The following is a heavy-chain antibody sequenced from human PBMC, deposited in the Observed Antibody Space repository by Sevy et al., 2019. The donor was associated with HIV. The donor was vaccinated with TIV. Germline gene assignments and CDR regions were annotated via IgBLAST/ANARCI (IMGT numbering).Heavy chain of an antibody. CDR1: GYTFTGYY. Sequence: APVKVSCKASGYTFTGYYMHWVRQAPGQGLEWMGRINPNSGGTNYAQKFQGRVTMTRDTSISTAYMELSRLRSDETAVYYCARAVRAYCSGGSCAGWFDPWGQGTLVTVSS. D-gene: IGHD2-15*01. CDR2: INPNSGGT. V-gene: IGHV1-2*06. CDR3: ARAVRAYCSGGSCAGWFDP. J-gene: IGHJ5*02.